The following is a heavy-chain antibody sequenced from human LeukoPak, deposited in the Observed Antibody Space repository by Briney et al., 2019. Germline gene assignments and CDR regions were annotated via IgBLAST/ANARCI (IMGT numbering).Heavy chain of an antibody. J-gene: IGHJ4*02. CDR1: GFTFSSYA. CDR2: ITYDESNK. D-gene: IGHD5-24*01. V-gene: IGHV3-30*18. CDR3: VKAYRTGRWLPLDY. Sequence: GGSLRLSCAASGFTFSSYAMHWVRQAPGKGLEWVAVITYDESNKDYVDSVKGRFTISRDNAKNSLYVQMNSLRAEDTALYFCVKAYRTGRWLPLDYWGQGTLVTVSS.